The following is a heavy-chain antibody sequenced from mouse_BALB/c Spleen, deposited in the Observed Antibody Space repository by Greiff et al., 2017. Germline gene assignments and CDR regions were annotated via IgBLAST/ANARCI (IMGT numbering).Heavy chain of an antibody. D-gene: IGHD1-2*01. V-gene: IGHV1S81*02. CDR1: GYTFTSYW. CDR2: INPSNGRT. J-gene: IGHJ4*01. CDR3: ASEGRLHYAMDY. Sequence: QVQLQQPGAELVKPGASVKLSCKASGYTFTSYWMHWVKQRPGQGLEWIGEINPSNGRTNYNEKFKSKATLTVDKSSSTAYMQLSSLTSEDSAVYYCASEGRLHYAMDYWGQGTSVTVSS.